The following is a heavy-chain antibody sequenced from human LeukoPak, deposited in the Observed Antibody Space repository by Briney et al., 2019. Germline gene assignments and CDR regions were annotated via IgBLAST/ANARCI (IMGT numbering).Heavy chain of an antibody. CDR3: ARESYLPVFDY. V-gene: IGHV3-21*01. D-gene: IGHD1-26*01. J-gene: IGHJ4*02. Sequence: PGGSLRLSCAASGFTFSSYSMNWVRQAPGKGLGWGSSISSSSSYIYYADSVKGRFTNSRDNAKNSLYLQMNSLRAEDTAVYYCARESYLPVFDYWGQGTLVTVSS. CDR1: GFTFSSYS. CDR2: ISSSSSYI.